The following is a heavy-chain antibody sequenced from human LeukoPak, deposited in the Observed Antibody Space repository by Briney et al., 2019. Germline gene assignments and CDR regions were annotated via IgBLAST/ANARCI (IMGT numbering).Heavy chain of an antibody. J-gene: IGHJ4*02. Sequence: PGGSLRLSCAASGFTFSNFGMHWVRQAPGKGLEWVTVIWFDGSHQHYADSVRGRFTVSRDNSRNTLYLQMNSLRAEDTAVYHCARERFDSGSHTTPDYWGQGTLVTVSS. CDR1: GFTFSNFG. CDR2: IWFDGSHQ. D-gene: IGHD1-26*01. CDR3: ARERFDSGSHTTPDY. V-gene: IGHV3-33*01.